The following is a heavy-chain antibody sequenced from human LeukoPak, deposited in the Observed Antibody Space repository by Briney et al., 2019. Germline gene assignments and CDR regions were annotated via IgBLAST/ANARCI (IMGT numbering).Heavy chain of an antibody. CDR3: AKLGGYYDNSASRYFDY. Sequence: GGSLRLSCAASEFTFSSYSMNWVRQAPGKGLEWVSAIGLRSGSTYYADSVKGRFTISRDNSKNTVYLQMNSLRADDTAVYYCAKLGGYYDNSASRYFDYWGQGTLVTVSS. D-gene: IGHD3-22*01. V-gene: IGHV3-23*01. CDR2: IGLRSGST. J-gene: IGHJ4*02. CDR1: EFTFSSYS.